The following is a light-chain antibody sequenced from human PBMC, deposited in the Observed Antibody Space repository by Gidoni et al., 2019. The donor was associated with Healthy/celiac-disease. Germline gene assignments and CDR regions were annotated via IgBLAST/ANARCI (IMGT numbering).Light chain of an antibody. V-gene: IGKV1-39*01. CDR3: QQSYSTPLT. Sequence: DTQMTQSPSSLSASVGASVTITCRASQSISSYLNWYQQKPGKAPKLLIYAASSLQSGVPSRFSGSGSGTDFTLTISSLQPEDFAAYYCQQSYSTPLTFGGGTKVEIK. CDR1: QSISSY. CDR2: AAS. J-gene: IGKJ4*01.